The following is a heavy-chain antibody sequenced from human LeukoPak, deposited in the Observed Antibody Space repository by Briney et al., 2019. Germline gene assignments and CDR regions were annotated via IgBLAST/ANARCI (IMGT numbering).Heavy chain of an antibody. D-gene: IGHD2-8*02. CDR2: INSDGSRT. V-gene: IGHV3-74*01. CDR3: ARVLTGSWDWFDP. Sequence: GGFLRLSCAASKFSFSSYWMHWVRQAPGKGLVWVSRINSDGSRTNCADSVKGRLTISRDNAKNTLYLQMSSLRAEDTAVYYCARVLTGSWDWFDPWGQGTLVTVSS. CDR1: KFSFSSYW. J-gene: IGHJ5*02.